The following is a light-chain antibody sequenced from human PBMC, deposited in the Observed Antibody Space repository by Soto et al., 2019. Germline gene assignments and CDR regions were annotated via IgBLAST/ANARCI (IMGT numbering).Light chain of an antibody. V-gene: IGLV2-14*01. CDR3: SSFTWNSSPV. CDR1: SSDVGAYNY. CDR2: EVR. Sequence: QSALTQPASVSGSPGQSITLSCTVTSSDVGAYNYVSWYQHYPGQAPKLMIYEVRRPPSVGSDRFSGSKSGNTASLSISGLEAEDGAVYYCSSFTWNSSPVFRPGSKVTVL. J-gene: IGLJ1*01.